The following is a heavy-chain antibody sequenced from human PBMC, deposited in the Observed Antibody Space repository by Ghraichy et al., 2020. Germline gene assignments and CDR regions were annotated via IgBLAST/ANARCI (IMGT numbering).Heavy chain of an antibody. D-gene: IGHD3-9*01. CDR2: IKEDGSVE. Sequence: GGSLRLSCVASGFSFSYNWMTWVRQAPGKGLEWVANIKEDGSVENYLDSVKGRFTISRDNAKNSLSLQMNSLRAEDTAVYYCARDRDIVTGNDQFDAFDIWGQGTMVTVSS. CDR3: ARDRDIVTGNDQFDAFDI. CDR1: GFSFSYNW. V-gene: IGHV3-7*03. J-gene: IGHJ3*02.